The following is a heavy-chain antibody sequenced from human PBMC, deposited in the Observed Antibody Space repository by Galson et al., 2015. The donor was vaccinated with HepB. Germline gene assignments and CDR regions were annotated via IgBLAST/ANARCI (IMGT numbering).Heavy chain of an antibody. CDR3: ARDQNGGDV. CDR2: LSYDGRNE. J-gene: IGHJ6*02. Sequence: SLRLSCAASGFTFRNYPMHWVRQAPGKGLEWVAALSYDGRNEYYADSVKGRFTVSRDNSKNTLYLQMNSLITEDTAMYYCARDQNGGDVWGQGTTVTVSS. D-gene: IGHD1-1*01. V-gene: IGHV3-30*03. CDR1: GFTFRNYP.